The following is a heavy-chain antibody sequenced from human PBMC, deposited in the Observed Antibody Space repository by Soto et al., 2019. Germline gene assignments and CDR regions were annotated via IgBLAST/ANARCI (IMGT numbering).Heavy chain of an antibody. CDR2: FDPEDGET. CDR1: GYTLTELS. D-gene: IGHD6-19*01. J-gene: IGHJ6*02. V-gene: IGHV1-24*01. Sequence: GASVKVSCKVSGYTLTELSMHWVRQAPGKGLEWMGGFDPEDGETIYAQKFQGRVTMTEDTSTDTAYMELSSLRSEDTAVYYCATVPVAGILKVTNHIYGMDVWGQGTTVTVSS. CDR3: ATVPVAGILKVTNHIYGMDV.